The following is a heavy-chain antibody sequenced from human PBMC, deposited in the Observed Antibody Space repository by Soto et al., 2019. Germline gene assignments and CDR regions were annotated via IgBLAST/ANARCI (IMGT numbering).Heavy chain of an antibody. Sequence: EVHLLESGGGSVQPGGSLRLSCAASGFTFSTSAMSWVRQAPGKGLEWVSAMSGSGRSTFYADSAKGRFTISRDNFQKTLYLQMNSLRADDTAVYYCANTKAGWTPDSWGQGTLVTVSS. J-gene: IGHJ4*02. CDR1: GFTFSTSA. D-gene: IGHD2-15*01. CDR2: MSGSGRST. V-gene: IGHV3-23*01. CDR3: ANTKAGWTPDS.